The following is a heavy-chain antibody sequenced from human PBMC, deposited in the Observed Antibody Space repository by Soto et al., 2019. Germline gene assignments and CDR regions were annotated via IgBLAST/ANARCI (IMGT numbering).Heavy chain of an antibody. D-gene: IGHD2-21*01. CDR1: GGSTSSYY. Sequence: TSETLSLTCTVTGGSTSSYYWSWLRQPPGKGLEWIGYNSYSGSTDYNPSLKSRVTISVDTSKNQFSLKLSSVTAADTAVYYCAASGVACGGFNYYGMDFWGQRTTDTVSS. CDR2: NSYSGST. V-gene: IGHV4-59*12. CDR3: AASGVACGGFNYYGMDF. J-gene: IGHJ6*02.